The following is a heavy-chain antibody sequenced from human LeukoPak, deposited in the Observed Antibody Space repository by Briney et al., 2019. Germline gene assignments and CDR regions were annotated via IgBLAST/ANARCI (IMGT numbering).Heavy chain of an antibody. J-gene: IGHJ4*02. V-gene: IGHV3-48*01. Sequence: PGGSLRLSCAASGFTFSSYSMNWVRQAPGKGLEWVSYISSSSGTIYYADSVKGRFTISRDNAKNSLYLQMDSLRAEDTAVYYCAQDSLDYWGQGTLVTVSS. CDR3: AQDSLDY. CDR2: ISSSSGTI. CDR1: GFTFSSYS.